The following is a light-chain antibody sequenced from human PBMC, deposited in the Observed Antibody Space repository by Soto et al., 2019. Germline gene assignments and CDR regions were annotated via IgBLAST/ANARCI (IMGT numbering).Light chain of an antibody. J-gene: IGKJ5*01. V-gene: IGKV3-11*01. CDR3: QQRSNWPPSIT. CDR1: QSVSSY. CDR2: DAS. Sequence: EIGLTQFPATLSLSTGERATLSCRASQSVSSYLAWYQQKPGQAPRLLIYDASNRATGIPARFSGSGSGTDFTLTISSLEPEDFAVYYCQQRSNWPPSITFGQGTRLEIK.